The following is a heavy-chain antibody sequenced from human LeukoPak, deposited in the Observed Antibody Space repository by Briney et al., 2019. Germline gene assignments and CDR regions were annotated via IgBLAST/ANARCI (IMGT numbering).Heavy chain of an antibody. V-gene: IGHV3-23*01. J-gene: IGHJ4*02. Sequence: PGGSLRLSCAASGFTFSNYAMSWVRQAPGTGLEWVSAISGSGESTYYADSVRGRFTISRDNSKNTLYLQMNSLRVEDTAVYYCAKERSYDGSGGFDYWGQGTLVTVSS. CDR3: AKERSYDGSGGFDY. CDR2: ISGSGEST. D-gene: IGHD3-22*01. CDR1: GFTFSNYA.